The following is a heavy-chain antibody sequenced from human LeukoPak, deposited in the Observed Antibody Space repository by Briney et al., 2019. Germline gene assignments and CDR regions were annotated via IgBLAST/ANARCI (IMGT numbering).Heavy chain of an antibody. CDR1: GGSFTSFY. V-gene: IGHV4-4*07. Sequence: SDTLSLTCTVSGGSFTSFYWSRIRQPAGKRLEWIGRFFSSGPTNYNTFFKSRATISIDKSKNQFSLTLTSVTAADTAVYYCARYSGIYGHDYWGQGTLVSVSS. J-gene: IGHJ4*02. CDR3: ARYSGIYGHDY. CDR2: FFSSGPT. D-gene: IGHD3-10*01.